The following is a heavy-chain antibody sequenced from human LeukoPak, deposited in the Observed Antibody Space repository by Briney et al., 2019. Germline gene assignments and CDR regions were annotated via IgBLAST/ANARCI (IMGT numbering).Heavy chain of an antibody. V-gene: IGHV3-48*03. CDR1: GFTFSSYE. Sequence: GGSLRLSCAASGFTFSSYEMNWVRQAPGQGLKLVSYMSSSGSTIYYADSVKGRFTISRDNAKNSLYLQMNSLRAEDTAVYYCAELGITMIGGVWGKGTTVTISS. CDR3: AELGITMIGGV. CDR2: MSSSGSTI. J-gene: IGHJ6*04. D-gene: IGHD3-10*02.